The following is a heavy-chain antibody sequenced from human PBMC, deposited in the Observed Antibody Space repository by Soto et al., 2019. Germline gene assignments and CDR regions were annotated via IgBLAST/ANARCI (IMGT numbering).Heavy chain of an antibody. Sequence: GGSLRLSCAASGFTFSSYSMNWVRQAPGKGLEWVSSISSSSSYIYYADSVKGRFTISRDNAKNSLYLQMNSLRAEDTAVYYCARVRGIQLIDIWGQGTMVTVSS. CDR1: GFTFSSYS. V-gene: IGHV3-21*01. CDR3: ARVRGIQLIDI. D-gene: IGHD5-18*01. CDR2: ISSSSSYI. J-gene: IGHJ3*02.